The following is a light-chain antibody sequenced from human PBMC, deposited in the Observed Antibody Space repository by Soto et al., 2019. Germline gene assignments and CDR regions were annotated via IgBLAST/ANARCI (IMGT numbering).Light chain of an antibody. CDR2: GTS. Sequence: GFTQTTGTLSFSPGERANLSLRACQSVSSNLAWYQQKPGQAPRLLIYGTSRRATGVPDRFSASGSGTDFTLNISRLEPEDFAVYYCQQYGLLPPCTFGQGTKVDIK. V-gene: IGKV3-20*01. J-gene: IGKJ1*01. CDR3: QQYGLLPPCT. CDR1: QSVSSN.